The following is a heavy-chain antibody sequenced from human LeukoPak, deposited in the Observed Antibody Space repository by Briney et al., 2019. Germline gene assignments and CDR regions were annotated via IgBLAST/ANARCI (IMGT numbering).Heavy chain of an antibody. V-gene: IGHV4-4*07. CDR2: IYTSGST. CDR1: GGSISSYY. J-gene: IGHJ3*02. Sequence: ETLSLTCTVSGGSISSYYWSWIRQPAGKGLEWMGRIYTSGSTNYNPSLKSRVTMSVDTSKNQFSLKLSSVTAADTAVYYCARASDYGDYAGAFDIWGQGTMVTVSS. D-gene: IGHD4-17*01. CDR3: ARASDYGDYAGAFDI.